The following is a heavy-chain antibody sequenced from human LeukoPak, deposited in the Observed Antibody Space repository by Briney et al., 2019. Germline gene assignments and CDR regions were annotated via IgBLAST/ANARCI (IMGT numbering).Heavy chain of an antibody. CDR2: ISGSGDST. CDR1: GFTFSSSW. J-gene: IGHJ6*02. V-gene: IGHV3-23*01. Sequence: PGGSLRLSCAASGFTFSSSWMSWVRQAPGKGLEWVASISGSGDSTNYGDSVKGRFTISRDNFKRTVHLEMSNLRADDTAMYYCVRRAAVRGMDFWGLGTTVIVSS. D-gene: IGHD1-14*01. CDR3: VRRAAVRGMDF.